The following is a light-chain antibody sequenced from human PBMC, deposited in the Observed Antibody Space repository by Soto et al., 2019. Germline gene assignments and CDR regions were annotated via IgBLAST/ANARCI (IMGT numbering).Light chain of an antibody. CDR3: QQFDSYPWT. CDR2: KAS. CDR1: QRISTW. V-gene: IGKV1-5*03. Sequence: DIQMTQSPSTLSAFVGDRVTITCRASQRISTWLAWYQQEPGKAPKLLIYKASTLHSGVPSRFSGSGSGTEFTLTINNLRPDDFATYYCQQFDSYPWTFGQGTKVDIK. J-gene: IGKJ1*01.